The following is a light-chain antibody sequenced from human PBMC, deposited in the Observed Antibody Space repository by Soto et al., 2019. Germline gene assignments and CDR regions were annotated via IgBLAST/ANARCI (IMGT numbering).Light chain of an antibody. CDR2: DAS. CDR3: QQRGNWPSLT. V-gene: IGKV3D-11*01. Sequence: EIVLTQSPATLSLSPGERATLSCRASQGVSSYLAWYQQKPGQAPRLLIYDASNRATGIPARFRGSGSGTDFTLTISSLEPEDFAVYYCQQRGNWPSLTFGGGTKVDIK. CDR1: QGVSSY. J-gene: IGKJ4*01.